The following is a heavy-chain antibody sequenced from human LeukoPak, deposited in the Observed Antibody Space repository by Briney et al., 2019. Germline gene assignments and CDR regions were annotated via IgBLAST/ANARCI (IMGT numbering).Heavy chain of an antibody. CDR3: AKDLRYCSSTSCYGNSYYYYGMDV. Sequence: GGSLRLSCAASGFTFSSYAMHWVRQAPGKGLEWVAVISYDGSNKYYADSVKGRFTISRDNSKNTLYLQMNSLRAEDTAVYYCAKDLRYCSSTSCYGNSYYYYGMDVWGQGTTVTVSS. J-gene: IGHJ6*02. D-gene: IGHD2-2*01. CDR1: GFTFSSYA. CDR2: ISYDGSNK. V-gene: IGHV3-30-3*01.